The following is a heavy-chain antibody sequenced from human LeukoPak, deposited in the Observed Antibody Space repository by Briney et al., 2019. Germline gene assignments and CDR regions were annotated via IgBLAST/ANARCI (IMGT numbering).Heavy chain of an antibody. Sequence: ASVKVSCKASGYAFTSYGISWVRQAPGQGLEWMGWISAYNGNTNYAQELQGRVTMTTDTSTSTVYMELRSLRSDDTAVYYCARDVWSYDSSGYYFNWFDPWGQGTLVTVSS. CDR2: ISAYNGNT. CDR3: ARDVWSYDSSGYYFNWFDP. CDR1: GYAFTSYG. V-gene: IGHV1-18*01. D-gene: IGHD3-22*01. J-gene: IGHJ5*02.